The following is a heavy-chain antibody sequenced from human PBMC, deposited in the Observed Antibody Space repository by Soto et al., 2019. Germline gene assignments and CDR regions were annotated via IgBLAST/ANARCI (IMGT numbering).Heavy chain of an antibody. Sequence: RGSLRLSCAASGFTFSSYGMHWVRQAPGKGLEWVAVIWYDGSNKYYADSVKGRFTISRDNSKNTLYLQMNSLRAEDTAVYYSARTARDGYNLGAFDIWGQGTMVTVSS. CDR3: ARTARDGYNLGAFDI. J-gene: IGHJ3*02. CDR2: IWYDGSNK. V-gene: IGHV3-33*01. D-gene: IGHD5-12*01. CDR1: GFTFSSYG.